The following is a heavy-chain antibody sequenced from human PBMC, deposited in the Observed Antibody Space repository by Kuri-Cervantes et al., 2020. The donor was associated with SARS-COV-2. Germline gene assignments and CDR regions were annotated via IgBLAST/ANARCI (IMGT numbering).Heavy chain of an antibody. CDR1: GGSISSQSYY. V-gene: IGHV4-61*02. D-gene: IGHD4/OR15-4a*01. CDR3: ARRAKHWYFDL. J-gene: IGHJ2*01. CDR2: IYTSGST. Sequence: SETLSLTCTVSGGSISSQSYYWSWIRQPAGKGLEWIGRIYTSGSTNYNPSLKSRVTISVDTSKNQFSLKLSSVTAADTAVYYCARRAKHWYFDLWGRGTLVTVSS.